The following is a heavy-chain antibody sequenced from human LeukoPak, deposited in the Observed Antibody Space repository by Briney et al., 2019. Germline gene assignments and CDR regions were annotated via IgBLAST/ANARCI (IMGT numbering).Heavy chain of an antibody. CDR2: ISAYNGNT. CDR3: AREPPARYDILTGYYYYYGMGV. V-gene: IGHV1-18*01. Sequence: ASVTVSFKASGYTFTIYGISWVRQAPGQGLEWMGWISAYNGNTNYAQKLQGRVTMTTDTSTSTAYMELRSLRSDDTAVYYCAREPPARYDILTGYYYYYGMGVWGQGTTVTVSS. J-gene: IGHJ6*02. D-gene: IGHD3-9*01. CDR1: GYTFTIYG.